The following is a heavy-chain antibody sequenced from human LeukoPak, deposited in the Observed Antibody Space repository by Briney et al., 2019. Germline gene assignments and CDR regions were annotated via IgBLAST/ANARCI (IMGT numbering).Heavy chain of an antibody. D-gene: IGHD1-14*01. CDR2: MFNSGST. J-gene: IGHJ5*02. Sequence: SETLSLTCTVSGGSISITSYYWGWVRQPRGKGLEWIGSMFNSGSTYHNPSLKSRVTISIDTSKNQFSLNLSSVTAADTAVYYCARHRVFNWNHPIWFDPWGQGTLVTVSS. CDR3: ARHRVFNWNHPIWFDP. V-gene: IGHV4-39*01. CDR1: GGSISITSYY.